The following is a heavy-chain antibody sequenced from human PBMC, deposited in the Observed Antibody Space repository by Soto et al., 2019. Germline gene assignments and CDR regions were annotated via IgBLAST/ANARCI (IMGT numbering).Heavy chain of an antibody. D-gene: IGHD5-18*01. J-gene: IGHJ6*02. Sequence: SETLSLTCTVSGCSFNPNYWSWIRQPPGKGLEWVGYIYYGGTASYNPSLKSRVTRSLETSKSQFSLKLSSVNAAGTAVEYGDCIFSGQYSYGYYYYGMDAWGQGPTVTV. CDR2: IYYGGTA. CDR1: GCSFNPNY. CDR3: DCIFSGQYSYGYYYYGMDA. V-gene: IGHV4-59*08.